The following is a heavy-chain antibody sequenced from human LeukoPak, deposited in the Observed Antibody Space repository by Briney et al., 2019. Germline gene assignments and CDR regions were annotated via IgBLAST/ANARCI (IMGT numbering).Heavy chain of an antibody. J-gene: IGHJ4*02. CDR3: ARWRGYASDWSGPFDD. CDR1: GYTFTGYY. Sequence: ASVEVSCKASGYTFTGYYMHWVRQAPGQGLEWMGWVDPKSGGTKCAQKFQGRVTMTSDTSISTGYMELNRLRSDDTAVYFCARWRGYASDWSGPFDDWGQGTLVTVSS. V-gene: IGHV1-2*02. CDR2: VDPKSGGT. D-gene: IGHD6-19*01.